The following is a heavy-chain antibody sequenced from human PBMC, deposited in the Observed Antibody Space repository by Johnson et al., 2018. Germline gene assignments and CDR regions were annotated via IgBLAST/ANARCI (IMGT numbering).Heavy chain of an antibody. Sequence: VQLVESGGGLVQPGGSLRLSCKASEFIGDFWMSWVRQAPGKGLEWVANTIQDGGQTHFVESVKGRFTVSRNNYQNLVFLHMNNLRAEDTAVYYCARASRFGLRSGMDVWGQGTTVTVSS. D-gene: IGHD1-14*01. CDR3: ARASRFGLRSGMDV. J-gene: IGHJ6*02. CDR2: TIQDGGQT. CDR1: EFIGDFW. V-gene: IGHV3-7*01.